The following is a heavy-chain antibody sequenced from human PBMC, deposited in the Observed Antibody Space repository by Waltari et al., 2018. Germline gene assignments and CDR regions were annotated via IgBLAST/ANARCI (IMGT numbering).Heavy chain of an antibody. CDR2: ISTTPNYI. J-gene: IGHJ4*02. Sequence: EVQLVESGGGLVKPGGSLRLSCAASGFSFSSYSITWVRQAPGKGLEWVSSISTTPNYIHYSDSVKGRFTVSRDNAKNSLSLQMSSLRAEDTAIYYCARFRTDLHGTPYFDYWGQGTLVTVSP. V-gene: IGHV3-21*03. CDR1: GFSFSSYS. CDR3: ARFRTDLHGTPYFDY. D-gene: IGHD1-1*01.